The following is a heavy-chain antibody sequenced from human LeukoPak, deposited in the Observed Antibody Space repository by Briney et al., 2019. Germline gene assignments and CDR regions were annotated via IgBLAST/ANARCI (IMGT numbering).Heavy chain of an antibody. D-gene: IGHD2-21*02. CDR2: IYYSGST. CDR1: GGSISSYY. J-gene: IGHJ5*02. V-gene: IGHV4-59*12. Sequence: SETLSLTCTVSGGSISSYYWSWIRQPPGKGLEWIGYIYYSGSTYYNPSLKSRVTISVDTSKNQFSLKLSSVTAADTAVYYCARAPLAYCGGDCYSGFDPWGQGTLVTVSS. CDR3: ARAPLAYCGGDCYSGFDP.